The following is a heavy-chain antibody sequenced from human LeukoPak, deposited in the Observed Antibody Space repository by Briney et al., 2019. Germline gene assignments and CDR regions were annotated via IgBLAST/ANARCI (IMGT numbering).Heavy chain of an antibody. D-gene: IGHD6-19*01. J-gene: IGHJ4*02. CDR3: AKDRSGWTDLGYFDY. CDR2: IKQDGSEK. Sequence: GGSLRLSCAASGFTFSSYWMSWVRQAPGKGLEWVANIKQDGSEKYYVDSVKGRFTISRDNAKNSLYLQMNSLRAEDTAVYYCAKDRSGWTDLGYFDYWGQGTLVTVSS. V-gene: IGHV3-7*03. CDR1: GFTFSSYW.